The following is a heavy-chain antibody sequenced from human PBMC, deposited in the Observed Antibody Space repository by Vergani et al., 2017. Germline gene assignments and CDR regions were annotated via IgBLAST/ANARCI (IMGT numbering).Heavy chain of an antibody. CDR3: AREQRLPIDYVDY. V-gene: IGHV1-69*15. Sequence: QVQLVQSGAEVKKPGSSVKVPCKTSGGTFSSSAISWVRQARGQGLEWMGRIIPIFGTLNYAQNFQGRVTIIADESTSTVHIELRSVTSEDTADYYCAREQRLPIDYVDYWGQGTLVTVSS. CDR2: IIPIFGTL. D-gene: IGHD6-25*01. J-gene: IGHJ4*02. CDR1: GGTFSSSA.